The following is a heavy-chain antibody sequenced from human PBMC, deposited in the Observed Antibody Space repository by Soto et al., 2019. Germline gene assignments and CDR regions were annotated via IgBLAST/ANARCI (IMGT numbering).Heavy chain of an antibody. CDR3: ARGPRARGQLLFDY. CDR2: IKQDGSEK. J-gene: IGHJ4*02. CDR1: GFTFSSYW. D-gene: IGHD2-2*01. Sequence: GGSLRLSCAASGFTFSSYWMSWVRQAPGKGLEWVANIKQDGSEKYYVDSVKGRFTISRDNAKNSLYLQMNSLRAEDKAVYYCARGPRARGQLLFDYWGQGTLVTVSS. V-gene: IGHV3-7*01.